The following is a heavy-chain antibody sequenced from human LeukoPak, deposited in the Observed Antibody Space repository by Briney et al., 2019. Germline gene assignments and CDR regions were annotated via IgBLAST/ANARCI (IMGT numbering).Heavy chain of an antibody. V-gene: IGHV1-2*02. CDR1: GYTFTGYY. J-gene: IGHJ4*02. CDR2: INPNSGGT. Sequence: GASVKVSCKASGYTFTGYYMHWVRQAPGQGLEWMGWINPNSGGTNYAQKFQGRVTMTRGTSISTAYMELSRLRSDDTAVYYCARAEAPLRYFDKPIDYWGQGTLVTVSS. D-gene: IGHD3-9*01. CDR3: ARAEAPLRYFDKPIDY.